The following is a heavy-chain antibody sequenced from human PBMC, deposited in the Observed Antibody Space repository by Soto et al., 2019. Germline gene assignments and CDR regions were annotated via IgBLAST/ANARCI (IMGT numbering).Heavy chain of an antibody. Sequence: QVQLQESGPGLVKPSETLSLTCTVSGGSISSYYWSWIRQPPGKGLEWIGYIYYSGSTNYNPSLKSRVTISVDTSKNQFSLKLSSVTAADTAVYYCARVPPDDFWSGYDIPIFDYWGQGTLVTVSS. D-gene: IGHD3-3*01. CDR1: GGSISSYY. J-gene: IGHJ4*02. V-gene: IGHV4-59*01. CDR2: IYYSGST. CDR3: ARVPPDDFWSGYDIPIFDY.